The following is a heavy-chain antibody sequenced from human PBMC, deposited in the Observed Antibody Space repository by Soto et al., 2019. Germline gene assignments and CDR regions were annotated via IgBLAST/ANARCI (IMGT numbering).Heavy chain of an antibody. V-gene: IGHV4-61*08. D-gene: IGHD3-10*01. CDR3: ARPVTMVRGLRGWFDP. CDR1: GDSVNRGGYY. Sequence: SETLSLTCTVSGDSVNRGGYYWSWIRQHPGKGLEWIGHTYFSGSTNYNPSLKSRVTMSVDTSKNQFSLKLSSVTAADTAVYYCARPVTMVRGLRGWFDPWGQGALVTVSS. CDR2: TYFSGST. J-gene: IGHJ5*02.